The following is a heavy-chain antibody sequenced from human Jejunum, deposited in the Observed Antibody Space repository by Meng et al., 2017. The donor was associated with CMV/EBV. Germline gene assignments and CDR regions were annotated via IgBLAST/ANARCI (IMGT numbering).Heavy chain of an antibody. J-gene: IGHJ4*02. CDR3: ARDNDGSSHYSQFDY. CDR1: GFPLNSYG. D-gene: IGHD3-22*01. Sequence: VQLLESGGGLVQPGGSLRLSCAASGFPLNSYGIHWVRQFPGKGLEWVAALWYDGSRKYFADSVQGRFSISRDDSKNTVYLQMNSLRAEDTAVYYCARDNDGSSHYSQFDYWGQGTLVTVSS. V-gene: IGHV3-33*01. CDR2: LWYDGSRK.